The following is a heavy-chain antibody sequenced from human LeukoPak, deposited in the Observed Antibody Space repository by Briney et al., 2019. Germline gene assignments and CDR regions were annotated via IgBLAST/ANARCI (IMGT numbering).Heavy chain of an antibody. V-gene: IGHV3-23*01. CDR1: GFTFSSYA. CDR3: AKGLPSGTMMGD. J-gene: IGHJ4*02. CDR2: ISGSGGST. Sequence: GGSVRLSCAASGFTFSSYAMSWVRQAPGKGLEWVSAISGSGGSTYYADSVKGRFTISRDNSKNTLYMQMNSLRAEDTAVYYCAKGLPSGTMMGDWGQGTLVTVSS. D-gene: IGHD3-22*01.